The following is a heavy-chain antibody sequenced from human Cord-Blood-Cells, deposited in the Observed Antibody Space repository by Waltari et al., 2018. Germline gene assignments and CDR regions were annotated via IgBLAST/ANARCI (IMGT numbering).Heavy chain of an antibody. Sequence: QVQLQESGPGLVKPSETLSLTCAVSGYSISSGYYWGWIRQPPGKGLEGIGSIYHSGRTYYNPSLKSRVTISVDTSKNQFSLKLSSVTAADTAVYYCARGLVTTVTNWFDPWGQGTLVTVSS. CDR3: ARGLVTTVTNWFDP. CDR1: GYSISSGYY. J-gene: IGHJ5*02. V-gene: IGHV4-38-2*01. D-gene: IGHD4-4*01. CDR2: IYHSGRT.